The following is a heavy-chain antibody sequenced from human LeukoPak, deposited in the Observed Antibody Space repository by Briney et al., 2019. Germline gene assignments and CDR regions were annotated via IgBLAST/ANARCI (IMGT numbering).Heavy chain of an antibody. CDR2: IYWDDDK. CDR3: ARSEGSLNYDILTGYYIRLYYFDY. CDR1: GFSLSTSGVG. V-gene: IGHV2-5*02. Sequence: SGPTLVKPTQTLTLACTFSGFSLSTSGVGVGWIRQPPGKALEWLALIYWDDDKRYSPSLKSRLTITKDTSKNQVVLTMTNMDPVDTATYYCARSEGSLNYDILTGYYIRLYYFDYWGQGTLVTVSS. D-gene: IGHD3-9*01. J-gene: IGHJ4*02.